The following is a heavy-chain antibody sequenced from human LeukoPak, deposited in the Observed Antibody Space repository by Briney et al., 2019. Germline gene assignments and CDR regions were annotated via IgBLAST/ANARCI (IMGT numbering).Heavy chain of an antibody. CDR1: GGSISSGGYY. CDR3: ATGRIFYGSEY. J-gene: IGHJ4*02. V-gene: IGHV4-31*03. D-gene: IGHD3-10*01. CDR2: IYYSGST. Sequence: SETLSLTCTVSGGSISSGGYYWSWIRQHPGKGLEWIGYIYYSGSTYYNPSLKSRVTISVDTSKNQFSLRLTSVTAADTAVYYCATGRIFYGSEYWGPGALVTVSS.